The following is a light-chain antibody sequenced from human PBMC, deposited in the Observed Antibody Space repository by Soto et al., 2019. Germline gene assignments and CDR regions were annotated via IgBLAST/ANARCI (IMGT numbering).Light chain of an antibody. V-gene: IGKV1-39*01. J-gene: IGKJ5*01. CDR1: QSIKNY. Sequence: DSQMSQSPSCLSAAIRDRVTITCRASQSIKNYLNWYQHKPGAAPKLLIFGASNLESGVPSRFSGSGSGTEFTLSISSLQPEDFATYYCQQGYSTTPIPFGQGTRLANK. CDR3: QQGYSTTPIP. CDR2: GAS.